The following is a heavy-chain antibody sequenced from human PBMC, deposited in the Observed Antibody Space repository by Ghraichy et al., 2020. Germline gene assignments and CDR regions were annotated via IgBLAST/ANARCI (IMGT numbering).Heavy chain of an antibody. D-gene: IGHD3-22*01. V-gene: IGHV3-21*01. CDR3: ARDGGIDYDSSGYWTNWEYLQH. J-gene: IGHJ1*01. Sequence: GGSLRLSCGASGFTFSSYTMNWVRQAPGKGLEWVSSISSSSSYIYYAELVKGRFTISRDNAKNSLYLQMNSLRAEDTAVYYCARDGGIDYDSSGYWTNWEYLQHWGQGTLVTVSS. CDR2: ISSSSSYI. CDR1: GFTFSSYT.